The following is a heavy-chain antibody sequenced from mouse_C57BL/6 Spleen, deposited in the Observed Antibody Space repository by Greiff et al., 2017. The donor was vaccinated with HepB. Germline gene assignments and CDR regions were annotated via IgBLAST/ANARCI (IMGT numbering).Heavy chain of an antibody. CDR2: ISSGGDYI. CDR1: GFTFSSYA. V-gene: IGHV5-9-1*02. J-gene: IGHJ2*01. D-gene: IGHD4-1*01. CDR3: TRDQSNSYYFDY. Sequence: EVKLMESGEGLVKPGGSLKLSCAASGFTFSSYAMSWVRQTPEKRLEWVAYISSGGDYIYYADTVKGRFTISRDNARNTLYLQMSSLKSEDTAMYYCTRDQSNSYYFDYWGQGTTLTVSS.